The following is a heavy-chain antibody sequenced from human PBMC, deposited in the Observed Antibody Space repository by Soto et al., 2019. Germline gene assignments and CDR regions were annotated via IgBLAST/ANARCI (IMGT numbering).Heavy chain of an antibody. CDR2: IYFNGNT. J-gene: IGHJ4*02. CDR1: ADSFSKCY. D-gene: IGHD3-16*01. V-gene: IGHV4-59*01. CDR3: ASVTFGGVVLAH. Sequence: PSETLSLTCSVSADSFSKCYWTWIRQPPGEGLEWIGYIYFNGNTNYNPSLKGRVTISIDTSKKQFSLNLSSVTAADTAVYYCASVTFGGVVLAHWGQGTLVTVSS.